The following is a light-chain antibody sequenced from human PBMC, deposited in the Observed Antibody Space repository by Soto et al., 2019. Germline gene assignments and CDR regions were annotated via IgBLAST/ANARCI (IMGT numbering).Light chain of an antibody. CDR3: QKANSFPAT. Sequence: DLQMTQSPSSVSASVGDRVTISCRARQTLINWLAWYQQKPGEPPKLLIFHASNLLSGVPSRFSGSGSGTHFTLSISSVQPEDFAIYYCQKANSFPATFGQGTKLEIK. CDR2: HAS. CDR1: QTLINW. V-gene: IGKV1-12*01. J-gene: IGKJ2*01.